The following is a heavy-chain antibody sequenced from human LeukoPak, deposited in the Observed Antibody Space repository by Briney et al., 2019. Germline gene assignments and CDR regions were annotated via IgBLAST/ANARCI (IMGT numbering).Heavy chain of an antibody. CDR3: ARVGGLDV. D-gene: IGHD1-26*01. J-gene: IGHJ6*02. Sequence: GGSLRLSCAASGFTFSSYAMNWVRQAPGKGLEWVSAICSNDNSTYYANSVKGRFTISRDNSKNTLSLQLNSLRAEDTAVYFCARVGGLDVWGQGATVTVSS. CDR2: ICSNDNST. V-gene: IGHV3-23*01. CDR1: GFTFSSYA.